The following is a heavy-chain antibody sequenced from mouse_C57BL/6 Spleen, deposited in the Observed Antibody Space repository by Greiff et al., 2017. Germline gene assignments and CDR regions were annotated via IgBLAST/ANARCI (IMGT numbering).Heavy chain of an antibody. CDR2: ISYAGSN. CDR1: GYSITSGYY. CDR3: ARGSPYYYGSTYYFDY. D-gene: IGHD1-1*01. V-gene: IGHV3-6*01. J-gene: IGHJ2*01. Sequence: EVQLQQSGPGLVKPSQSLSLTCSVTGYSITSGYYWNWIRQFPGNKLEWMGYISYAGSNNYNPYLKNRISITRYTSKNQFFLKLNSVTTEDTATYYCARGSPYYYGSTYYFDYWGQGTTLAVSS.